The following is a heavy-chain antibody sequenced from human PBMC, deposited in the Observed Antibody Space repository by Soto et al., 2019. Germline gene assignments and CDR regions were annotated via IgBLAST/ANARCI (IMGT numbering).Heavy chain of an antibody. V-gene: IGHV4-30-4*01. CDR3: ARGQYSSSRGTNYYYYGMDV. Sequence: ASETLSLTCTVSGGSISSGDYYWSWIRQPPGKGLEWIGYIYYSGSTYYNPSLKSRVTISVDTSKNQFSLKLSSVTAADTAVYYCARGQYSSSRGTNYYYYGMDVWGQGTTVTVSS. J-gene: IGHJ6*02. CDR2: IYYSGST. D-gene: IGHD6-13*01. CDR1: GGSISSGDYY.